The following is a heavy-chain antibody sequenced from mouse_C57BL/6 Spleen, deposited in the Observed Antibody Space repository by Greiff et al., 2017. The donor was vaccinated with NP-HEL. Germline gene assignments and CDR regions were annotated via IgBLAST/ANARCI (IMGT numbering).Heavy chain of an antibody. D-gene: IGHD2-1*01. V-gene: IGHV1-59*01. Sequence: QVQLQQPGAELVRPGTSVKLSCKASGYTFTSYWMHWVKQRPGQGLEWIGVIDPSDSYTNYNQKFKGKATLTVDTSSSTAYMQLSSLTSEDSAVYYCAKGYYGNSTMYFDVWGTGTTVTVSS. J-gene: IGHJ1*03. CDR2: IDPSDSYT. CDR3: AKGYYGNSTMYFDV. CDR1: GYTFTSYW.